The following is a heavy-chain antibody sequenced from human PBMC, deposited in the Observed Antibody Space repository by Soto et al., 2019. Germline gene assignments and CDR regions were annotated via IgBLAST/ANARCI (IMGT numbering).Heavy chain of an antibody. V-gene: IGHV1-69*13. Sequence: SVKVSWKASGGTFSSYAISWVRQAPGQGLEWMGGIIPIFGTANYAQKFQGRVTITADESTSTAYMELSSLRSEDTAVYYCAISGSPQPVEYYFDYWGQGTLVTVSS. CDR1: GGTFSSYA. D-gene: IGHD1-26*01. CDR3: AISGSPQPVEYYFDY. CDR2: IIPIFGTA. J-gene: IGHJ4*02.